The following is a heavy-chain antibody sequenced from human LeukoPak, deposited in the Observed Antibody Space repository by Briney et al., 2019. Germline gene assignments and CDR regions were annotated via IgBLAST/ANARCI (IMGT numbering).Heavy chain of an antibody. CDR1: GYTFTSYH. Sequence: GASVKVSCKASGYTFTSYHMFWVRQAPGQGPEWMGIINPSGSTTSYAQNFQGRVTMTRDTSTSTVYMELSSLRSEDTAVYYCARRSPAYCFGDCYLDYWGQGSLVTVSS. CDR3: ARRSPAYCFGDCYLDY. V-gene: IGHV1-46*01. CDR2: INPSGSTT. D-gene: IGHD2-21*02. J-gene: IGHJ4*02.